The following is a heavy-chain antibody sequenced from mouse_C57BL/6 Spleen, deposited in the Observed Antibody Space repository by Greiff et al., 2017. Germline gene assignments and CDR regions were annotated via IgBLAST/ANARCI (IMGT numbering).Heavy chain of an antibody. Sequence: QVQLQQSGAELVKPGASVKLSCKASGYTFTEYTIHWVKQRSGQGLEWIGWFYPGRGSIKYNEKFKDKATLTADKSSSTVYMELSRLTSEDSAVYFCARHGSYYGSSYRWYFDVWGTGTTVTVSS. V-gene: IGHV1-62-2*01. D-gene: IGHD1-1*01. CDR1: GYTFTEYT. J-gene: IGHJ1*03. CDR3: ARHGSYYGSSYRWYFDV. CDR2: FYPGRGSI.